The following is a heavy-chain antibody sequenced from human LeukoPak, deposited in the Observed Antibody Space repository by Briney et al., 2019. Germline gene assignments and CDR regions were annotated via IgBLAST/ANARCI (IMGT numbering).Heavy chain of an antibody. D-gene: IGHD6-19*01. CDR2: IYYSGST. J-gene: IGHJ4*02. CDR3: VRHHLSYSSGWYG. CDR1: GGSISSSSYY. Sequence: PSETLSLTCTVSGGSISSSSYYWGWIRQPPGKGLEWIGSIYYSGSTYYNPSLKSRVTISVDTSKNQFSLKVTSVTAADTAVYYCVRHHLSYSSGWYGWGQGTLVTVSS. V-gene: IGHV4-39*01.